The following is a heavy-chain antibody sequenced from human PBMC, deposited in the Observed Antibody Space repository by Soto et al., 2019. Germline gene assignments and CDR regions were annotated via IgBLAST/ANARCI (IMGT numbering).Heavy chain of an antibody. D-gene: IGHD2-21*02. CDR2: IYYGGST. CDR1: GGSIGSTLYY. V-gene: IGHV4-39*07. J-gene: IGHJ4*02. CDR3: AREAPICGGDCRIFEY. Sequence: SETLSLTCTVSGGSIGSTLYYWGWVRQPPRKRLEWIGSIYYGGSTNYNPSLKSRVTISVDTSKNQFSLKLSSVTAADTAVYYCAREAPICGGDCRIFEYWGQGTLVTVSS.